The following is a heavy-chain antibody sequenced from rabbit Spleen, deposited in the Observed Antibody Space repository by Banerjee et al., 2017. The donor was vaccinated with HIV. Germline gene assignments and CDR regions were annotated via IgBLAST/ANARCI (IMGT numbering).Heavy chain of an antibody. CDR2: IYGGSSGST. CDR3: ARGDTAGYAGDAYATFFSGFNL. V-gene: IGHV1S45*01. Sequence: QEQLVESGGGLVQPEGSLTLTCKASGFSFSDRDVMCWVRQAPGKGLEWIACIYGGSSGSTYYASWAKGRFTISKTSSTTVTLQMTSLTAADTATYFCARGDTAGYAGDAYATFFSGFNLWGQGTLVTVS. CDR1: GFSFSDRDV. J-gene: IGHJ4*01. D-gene: IGHD6-1*01.